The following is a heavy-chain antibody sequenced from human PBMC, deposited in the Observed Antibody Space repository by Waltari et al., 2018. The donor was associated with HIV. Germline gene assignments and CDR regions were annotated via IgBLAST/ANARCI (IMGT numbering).Heavy chain of an antibody. CDR1: GYTFTIYG. V-gene: IGHV1-18*01. CDR3: AREGYYYGSGTYAPPRYYGMDV. CDR2: ISPYNGNT. D-gene: IGHD3-10*01. J-gene: IGHJ6*02. Sequence: QARLVQSGAEVKKPGASVKVSCKTSGYTFTIYGISWVRQAPGQGLEWMGWISPYNGNTYYAQKRKGRVTLTTDSSRTAYMELRSLRSDDTAVYFCAREGYYYGSGTYAPPRYYGMDVWGQGTTVTVSS.